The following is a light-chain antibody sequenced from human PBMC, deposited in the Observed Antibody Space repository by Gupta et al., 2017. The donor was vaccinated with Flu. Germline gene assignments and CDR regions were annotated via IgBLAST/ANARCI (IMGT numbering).Light chain of an antibody. V-gene: IGKV4-1*01. J-gene: IGKJ1*01. Sequence: EIMTTQSADSLAVSLGCMANIKCQSSQSVLYRSNSKNYLAWYQQRPGQPPTLLIYWASTRESGVPDRFSGSGSGTEVTLTISSLQADDVSVYYCQQYLTSPPTFGQGSRVEIK. CDR3: QQYLTSPPT. CDR2: WAS. CDR1: QSVLYRSNSKNY.